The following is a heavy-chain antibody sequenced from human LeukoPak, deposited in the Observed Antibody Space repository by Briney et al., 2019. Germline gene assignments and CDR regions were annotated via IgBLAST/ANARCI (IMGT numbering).Heavy chain of an antibody. CDR3: ARDRFCTTDRCSDY. CDR2: IRTDGTST. J-gene: IGHJ4*02. CDR1: GFTFSYYW. Sequence: GGSLRLSCAASGFTFSYYWMHWVRQAPGKGLVWVARIRTDGTSTSYADSVKGRFTISRDNAKNTLYLQMNNLRVEDTAVYYCARDRFCTTDRCSDYWGQGTLVTVSS. D-gene: IGHD2-8*01. V-gene: IGHV3-74*01.